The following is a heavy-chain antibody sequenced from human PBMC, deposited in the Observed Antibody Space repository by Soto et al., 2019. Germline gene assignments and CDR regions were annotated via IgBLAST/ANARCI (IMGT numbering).Heavy chain of an antibody. CDR2: IYYSGST. Sequence: QVQLQESGPGLVKPSQTLSLNCTVSGGSTSSGDYYWSWIRQPPGKGLEWIGYIYYSGSTYYNPSLRSRVKTSVDTYKNQDSLNLSSVTAADTAVYYCAATVREIIGDFDYWGQGTLVTVSS. J-gene: IGHJ4*02. CDR3: AATVREIIGDFDY. V-gene: IGHV4-30-4*01. D-gene: IGHD3-10*01. CDR1: GGSTSSGDYY.